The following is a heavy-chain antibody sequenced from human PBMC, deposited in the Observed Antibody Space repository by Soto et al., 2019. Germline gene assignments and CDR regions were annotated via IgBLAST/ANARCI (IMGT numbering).Heavy chain of an antibody. D-gene: IGHD3-10*01. J-gene: IGHJ4*02. CDR2: IYYSGST. CDR3: ARHWGYGSGSYIDY. V-gene: IGHV4-59*08. Sequence: QVQLQESGPGLVKPSETLSLTCTVSGGSISSYYWSWIRQPPGKGLEWIGYIYYSGSTNYNPSLKSRVTISVDTSKNQFSLKLSSVTAADTAVYYCARHWGYGSGSYIDYWGQGTLVTVSS. CDR1: GGSISSYY.